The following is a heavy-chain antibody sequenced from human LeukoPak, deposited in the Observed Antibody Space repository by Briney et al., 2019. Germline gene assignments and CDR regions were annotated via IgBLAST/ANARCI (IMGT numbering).Heavy chain of an antibody. CDR1: GLTFSSYG. Sequence: PGRSLRLSCAAPGLTFSSYGLPWVGKGPGKGLDWVAVARYDESNKHIADPANGRFTISRDNSKNTLFVQVNSLRAEDTALYYCAKDLGYSYGRSFDHWGQGTLVTVAS. D-gene: IGHD5-18*01. J-gene: IGHJ4*02. V-gene: IGHV3-33*02. CDR2: ARYDESNK. CDR3: AKDLGYSYGRSFDH.